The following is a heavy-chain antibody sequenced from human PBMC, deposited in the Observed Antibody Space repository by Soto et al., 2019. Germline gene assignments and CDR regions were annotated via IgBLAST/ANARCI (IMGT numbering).Heavy chain of an antibody. Sequence: SETLSLTCTVSGGSITSNYWSWIRQPPGKGLEWIGYIYYTGSTNYNPSLKSRVTILVDTSKNQFSLKMSSVTAADTAVYYCARGGWSNDYWGQGTLVTVS. J-gene: IGHJ4*02. CDR1: GGSITSNY. V-gene: IGHV4-59*01. CDR3: ARGGWSNDY. CDR2: IYYTGST. D-gene: IGHD6-19*01.